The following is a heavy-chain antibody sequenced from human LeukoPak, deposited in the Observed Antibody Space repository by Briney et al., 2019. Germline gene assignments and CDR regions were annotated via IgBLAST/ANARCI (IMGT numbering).Heavy chain of an antibody. CDR2: ITSGSSSI. V-gene: IGHV3-48*01. J-gene: IGHJ6*02. Sequence: GGSLRLSCAASGFTFRSNTMDWVRQAPGKGLEWVSYITSGSSSIYYADSVKGRFIISRDNAKNSLYLQMNSLRAEDTAVYYCAREPYYYGMDVWGQGTTVTVSS. CDR1: GFTFRSNT. CDR3: AREPYYYGMDV.